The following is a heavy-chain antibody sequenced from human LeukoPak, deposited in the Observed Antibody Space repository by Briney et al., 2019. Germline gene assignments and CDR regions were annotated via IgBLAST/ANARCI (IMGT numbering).Heavy chain of an antibody. CDR1: GFTFSSYA. V-gene: IGHV3-30-3*01. D-gene: IGHD1-26*01. CDR2: ISYDGSNK. Sequence: GGSLRLSCAASGFTFSSYAMHWVRQAPGKGLEWVAVISYDGSNKYYADSVKGRFTISRDNSKNTLYLQMNSLRAEDTAVYYCARDITTWELPYYWGQGTLVTVSS. J-gene: IGHJ4*02. CDR3: ARDITTWELPYY.